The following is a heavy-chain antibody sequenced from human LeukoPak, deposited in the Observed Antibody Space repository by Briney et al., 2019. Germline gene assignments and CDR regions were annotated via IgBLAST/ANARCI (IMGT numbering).Heavy chain of an antibody. CDR3: ARVSGIVGAPFDY. V-gene: IGHV4-61*02. D-gene: IGHD1-26*01. J-gene: IGHJ4*02. CDR1: GYSISSGYY. Sequence: PSETLSLTCTVSGYSISSGYYWGWIRQPAGKGLEWIGRIYTSGSTNYNPSLKSRATISVDTSKNQFSLRLSSVTAADTAVYYCARVSGIVGAPFDYWGQGTLVTVSS. CDR2: IYTSGST.